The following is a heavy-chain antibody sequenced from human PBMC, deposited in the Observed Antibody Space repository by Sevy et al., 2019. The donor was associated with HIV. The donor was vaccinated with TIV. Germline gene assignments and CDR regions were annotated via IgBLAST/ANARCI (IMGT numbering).Heavy chain of an antibody. J-gene: IGHJ5*02. D-gene: IGHD1-7*01. Sequence: ASVKVSCKASGYTFTSYGISWVRQSPGQGLEWMGWISAYNGNTNYAQKLQGRVTMTTDTSTSTAYMELRSLRSDDTAVYYCARGRNWNYGLLWFDPWGQGTLVTVSS. CDR1: GYTFTSYG. CDR3: ARGRNWNYGLLWFDP. V-gene: IGHV1-18*01. CDR2: ISAYNGNT.